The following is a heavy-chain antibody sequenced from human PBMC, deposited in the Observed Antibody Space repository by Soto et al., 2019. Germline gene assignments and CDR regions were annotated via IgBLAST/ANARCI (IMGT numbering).Heavy chain of an antibody. D-gene: IGHD3-16*01. CDR2: IYQSGTT. CDR3: AGGSGWGVDP. CDR1: GGSVSGDDW. J-gene: IGHJ5*02. Sequence: QVQLQESGPGLVKPSETLSLTCAVSGGSVSGDDWWSWVRQPPEKGLEWIGEIYQSGTTNYNPSLNSRVTISLDKSKNQLSLKLTSLTAADTAVYYCAGGSGWGVDPWGQGTLVTVSS. V-gene: IGHV4-4*02.